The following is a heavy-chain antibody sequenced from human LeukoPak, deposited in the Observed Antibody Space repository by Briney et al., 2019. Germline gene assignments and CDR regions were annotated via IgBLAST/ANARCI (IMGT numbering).Heavy chain of an antibody. Sequence: PGGSLRLSCAVSGFTFSSYAMTWVRRVPGKGLEWVSVISGSGGSTYYADSVKGRFTISRDNSKNTLYLQMNSLRAEDTAVYYYAKDRGVAAAGRGDWFDPWGQGTLVTVSS. V-gene: IGHV3-23*01. J-gene: IGHJ5*02. CDR2: ISGSGGST. CDR1: GFTFSSYA. CDR3: AKDRGVAAAGRGDWFDP. D-gene: IGHD6-13*01.